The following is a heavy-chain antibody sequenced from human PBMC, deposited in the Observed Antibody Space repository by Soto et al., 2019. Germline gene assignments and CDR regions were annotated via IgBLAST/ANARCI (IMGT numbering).Heavy chain of an antibody. CDR3: ARVSLISRVVDY. CDR2: LSKSRTTI. D-gene: IGHD2-15*01. Sequence: EVQLVESGGGLVRPGGSLRLSCAGSGFSFSGYSMNWVRQAPGKGLEWVSYLSKSRTTIYYADSVKGRFTITRDNARNSLYLQMNSLRAEDTAVYYCARVSLISRVVDYWGQGSLVPVSS. J-gene: IGHJ4*02. V-gene: IGHV3-48*01. CDR1: GFSFSGYS.